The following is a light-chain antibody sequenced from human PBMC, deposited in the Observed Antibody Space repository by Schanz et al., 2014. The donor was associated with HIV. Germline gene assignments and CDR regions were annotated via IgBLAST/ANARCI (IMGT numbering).Light chain of an antibody. J-gene: IGKJ3*01. Sequence: EIVMTQSPATLSVSPGERATLSCRASQKVNSDLAWYQQKPGQAPRLLIYGASTRATGIPDRFSGSGSGTDFTLTISRLEPEDSAVYFCQQYATSAFTFGPGTKVDIK. CDR2: GAS. CDR3: QQYATSAFT. V-gene: IGKV3D-15*01. CDR1: QKVNSD.